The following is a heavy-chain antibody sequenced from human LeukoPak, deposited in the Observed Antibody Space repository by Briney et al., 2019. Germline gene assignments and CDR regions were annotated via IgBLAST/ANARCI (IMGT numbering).Heavy chain of an antibody. D-gene: IGHD5-18*01. Sequence: ASVKVSCKASGYTFTDYYMHWVRQAPGQGLEWMGWINPNRGGTNYAQKFQGRVTMTRDTSISTVYMELSRLRSDDTAVYYCATVTTAMVEPFDYWGQGTLVTVSS. CDR3: ATVTTAMVEPFDY. V-gene: IGHV1-2*02. CDR2: INPNRGGT. CDR1: GYTFTDYY. J-gene: IGHJ4*02.